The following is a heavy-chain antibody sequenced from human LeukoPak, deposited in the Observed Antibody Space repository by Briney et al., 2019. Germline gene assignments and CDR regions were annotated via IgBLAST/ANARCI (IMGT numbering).Heavy chain of an antibody. V-gene: IGHV3-53*01. CDR2: IYTGGNT. Sequence: GGSPRLSCAASGFTVDSNYLSWVRQAPGKGLEWVSTIYTGGNTYYAASVKGRFTISRDFSKNTVFLHMNSLRAEDTAMYYCARGDDSGYYDYFDYWGQGALVTVSS. D-gene: IGHD3-22*01. J-gene: IGHJ4*02. CDR1: GFTVDSNY. CDR3: ARGDDSGYYDYFDY.